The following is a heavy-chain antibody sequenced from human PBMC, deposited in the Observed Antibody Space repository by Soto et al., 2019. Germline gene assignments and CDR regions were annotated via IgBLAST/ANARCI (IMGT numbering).Heavy chain of an antibody. CDR2: ISGSGAGT. Sequence: EVHLLESGGGLVQPGGSLRLSCAASGFTFSDCAMNWVRQAQGKGLEWVSGISGSGAGTYYADSVKGRFTISRDNSKNTLYLQMNSLRAEDTALYYCVKDRGYYDSSGYYDAFDIWGQGTVVTVSS. V-gene: IGHV3-23*01. J-gene: IGHJ3*02. D-gene: IGHD3-22*01. CDR1: GFTFSDCA. CDR3: VKDRGYYDSSGYYDAFDI.